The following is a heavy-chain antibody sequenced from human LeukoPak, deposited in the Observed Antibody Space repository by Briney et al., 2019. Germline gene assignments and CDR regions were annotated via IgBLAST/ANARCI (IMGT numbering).Heavy chain of an antibody. CDR2: TNHSGST. V-gene: IGHV4-34*01. CDR1: GGSFSGYY. CDR3: ARVVDTAMAGRYYYYMDV. J-gene: IGHJ6*03. Sequence: SETLSLTCAVYGGSFSGYYWSWIRQPPGKGLEWIGETNHSGSTNYNPSLKSRVTISVDTSKNQFSLKLSSVTAADTAVYYCARVVDTAMAGRYYYYMDVWGEGTTVTVSS. D-gene: IGHD5-18*01.